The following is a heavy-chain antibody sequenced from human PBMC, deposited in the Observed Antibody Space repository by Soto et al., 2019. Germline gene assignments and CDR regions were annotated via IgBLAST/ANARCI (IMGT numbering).Heavy chain of an antibody. CDR2: ISGTGTTT. V-gene: IGHV3-23*01. J-gene: IGHJ4*02. CDR1: GFTFSSYA. CDR3: VKAVYLLDFDY. D-gene: IGHD2-8*01. Sequence: GGSLRLSCAASGFTFSSYAMTWVRQAPGKGLEWVSTISGTGTTTYYADSVKGRFTISRDNSKNTMYLQMNSLRTEDTAVYYCVKAVYLLDFDYWGQGTMVTVSS.